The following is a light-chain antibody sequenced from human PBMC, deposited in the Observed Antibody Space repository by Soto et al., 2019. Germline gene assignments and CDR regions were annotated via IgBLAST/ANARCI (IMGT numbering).Light chain of an antibody. Sequence: DIQMTQSPSTLSASVVDRVTITCRASQSTSSWLAWYQQKPGQAPKLLIYKASDLQSGISSRFSGSGTGTEITLTLSSREPDDYASECCQEYKVYPSIFGQGTKLE. V-gene: IGKV1-5*03. CDR1: QSTSSW. CDR2: KAS. J-gene: IGKJ2*01. CDR3: QEYKVYPSI.